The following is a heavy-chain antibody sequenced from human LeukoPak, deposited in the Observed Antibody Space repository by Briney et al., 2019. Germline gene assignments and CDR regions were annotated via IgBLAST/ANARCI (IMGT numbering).Heavy chain of an antibody. CDR3: ATEGFYY. Sequence: GGSLRLSCAASGVTFSKYGMKWVRQAAGTGLEYVSGISRSGDITHYADSAKGRFTISRDNFKNTLYLQMNSLRADDTALYYCATEGFYYWGPGTLVTVSS. V-gene: IGHV3-23*01. CDR2: ISRSGDIT. J-gene: IGHJ4*02. CDR1: GVTFSKYG.